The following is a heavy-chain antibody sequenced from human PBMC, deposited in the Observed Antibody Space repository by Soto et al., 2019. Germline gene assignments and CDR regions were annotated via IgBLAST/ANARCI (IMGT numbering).Heavy chain of an antibody. CDR3: ARVYYDILTGYYYFDY. D-gene: IGHD3-9*01. Sequence: QVQLQESGPGLVKPSETLSLTCTVSGGSISSYYWRWIRQPPGKGLEWIGYIYYSGSTNYNPSLKSRVTIAVDTSKNLFSLKLSSVTAADTAVYYCARVYYDILTGYYYFDYWGQGTLVTVSS. CDR1: GGSISSYY. CDR2: IYYSGST. J-gene: IGHJ4*02. V-gene: IGHV4-59*08.